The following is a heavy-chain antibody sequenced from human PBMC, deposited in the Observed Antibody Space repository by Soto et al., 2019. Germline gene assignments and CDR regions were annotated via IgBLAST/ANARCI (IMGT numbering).Heavy chain of an antibody. CDR2: IRSKANSYAT. CDR3: ARLWSEREPNFDY. J-gene: IGHJ4*02. Sequence: EVQLVESGGGLVQPGGSQKLSCAASGCTISDSAMHWVRQASGKGLEWVGRIRSKANSYATVYAASVKGRFTISRDDSKNTAYLQMNSLKTEDTAVYYCARLWSEREPNFDYWGQGTLVSVSS. V-gene: IGHV3-73*02. CDR1: GCTISDSA. D-gene: IGHD1-26*01.